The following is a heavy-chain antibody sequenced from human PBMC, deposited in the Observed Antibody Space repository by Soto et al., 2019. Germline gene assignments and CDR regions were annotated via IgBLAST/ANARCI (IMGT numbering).Heavy chain of an antibody. CDR1: GGSISSYY. D-gene: IGHD3-10*02. CDR2: IYYSGST. V-gene: IGHV4-59*08. CDR3: ARLAPIVYYVFGGNAFDI. Sequence: PSETLSLTCTVSGGSISSYYWSWIRQPPGKGLEWIGYIYYSGSTNCNPSLKSRVTISVDTSKNQFSPKLSSVTAADTAVYYCARLAPIVYYVFGGNAFDIWGQGTMVTVSS. J-gene: IGHJ3*02.